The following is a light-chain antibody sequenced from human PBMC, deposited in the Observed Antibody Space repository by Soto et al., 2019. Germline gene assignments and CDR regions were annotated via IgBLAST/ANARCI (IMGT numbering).Light chain of an antibody. CDR1: QGISSY. J-gene: IGKJ4*01. CDR3: QKSNSARVT. CDR2: AAS. V-gene: IGKV1-27*01. Sequence: DIQLTQSPSFLSASVGDRVTISCRASQGISSYLAWYQQKPEKAPKLLIYAASTLQSGVPSRFSGSGSGTDFTLTIISLQPEDVATYYCQKSNSARVTFGGGTKVDIK.